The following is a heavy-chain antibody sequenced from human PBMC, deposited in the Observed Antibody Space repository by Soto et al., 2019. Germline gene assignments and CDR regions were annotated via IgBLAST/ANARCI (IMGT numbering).Heavy chain of an antibody. CDR1: GCTFSSDA. J-gene: IGHJ5*02. CDR2: IIPIFGTA. CDR3: ARSLLMDWFNP. Sequence: SVKCSVNASGCTFSSDAISWVRQAPGQVLECIGGIIPIFGTANYAQKFQGRVTITADESTSTSYMELSSLRSEDTAVYYCARSLLMDWFNPWGQVTLVTVST. V-gene: IGHV1-69*13.